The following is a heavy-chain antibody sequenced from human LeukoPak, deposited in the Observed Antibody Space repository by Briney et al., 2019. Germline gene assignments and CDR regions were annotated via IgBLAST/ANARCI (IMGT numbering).Heavy chain of an antibody. J-gene: IGHJ5*02. D-gene: IGHD2-15*01. Sequence: EASETLSLTCTVSGGSFSSYYWSWIRQPPGKGLEWIGYIYYSGSANYNPSLKSRVTISVDTSKNQFSLRLSSVTAADTAVYYCARGGNCSGGSCYSDRGWFDPWGQGTLVTVSS. V-gene: IGHV4-59*01. CDR1: GGSFSSYY. CDR2: IYYSGSA. CDR3: ARGGNCSGGSCYSDRGWFDP.